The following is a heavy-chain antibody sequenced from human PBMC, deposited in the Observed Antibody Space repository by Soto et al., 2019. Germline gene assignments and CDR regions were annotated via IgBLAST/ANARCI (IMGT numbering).Heavy chain of an antibody. D-gene: IGHD2-2*01. CDR2: LYYTGTT. CDR1: GGSIGSSSYY. CDR3: GASGSRTYWYGWFDP. V-gene: IGHV4-39*01. Sequence: PSETLSLTCSVSGGSIGSSSYYFGWIRQPPGKGLEWIGSLYYTGTTYYNSSLKSRVTISADKSQNQFSLRLSSVTAADTAVYYCGASGSRTYWYGWFDPWGQGTLVTVSS. J-gene: IGHJ5*02.